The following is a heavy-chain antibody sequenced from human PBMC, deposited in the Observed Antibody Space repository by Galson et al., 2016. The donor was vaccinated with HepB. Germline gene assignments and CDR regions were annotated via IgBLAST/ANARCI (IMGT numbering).Heavy chain of an antibody. V-gene: IGHV6-1*01. CDR2: TYYNSKWFT. CDR1: GDSVSRNSAA. D-gene: IGHD3-10*01. Sequence: CAISGDSVSRNSAAWNWIRQSPSRGLEWLGRTYYNSKWFTEYAPSVRSRININSETSKNQLSLQLYSVTLEDTGVYYCARGIGDTTDGCFDLWGRGSLVTVSS. CDR3: ARGIGDTTDGCFDL. J-gene: IGHJ2*01.